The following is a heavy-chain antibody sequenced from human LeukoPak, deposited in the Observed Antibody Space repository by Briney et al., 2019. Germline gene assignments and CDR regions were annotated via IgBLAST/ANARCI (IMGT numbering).Heavy chain of an antibody. D-gene: IGHD3-10*01. CDR2: IYYSGST. V-gene: IGHV4-59*01. CDR1: GGSISSYY. CDR3: ARRRDYYGSGSYFFR. J-gene: IGHJ4*02. Sequence: PSETLSLTCTVSGGSISSYYWSWIRQPPGKGLEWIGYIYYSGSTNYNPSLKSRVTISVDTSKNQFSLKLSSVTAADTAVYYCARRRDYYGSGSYFFRWGQGTLVTVSS.